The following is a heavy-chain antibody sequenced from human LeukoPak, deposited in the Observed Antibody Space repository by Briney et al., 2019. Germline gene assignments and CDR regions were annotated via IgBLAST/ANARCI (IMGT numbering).Heavy chain of an antibody. CDR1: GYTLTELS. D-gene: IGHD3-22*01. J-gene: IGHJ1*01. CDR3: ATVSYYYDSSGYQGYFQH. V-gene: IGHV1-24*01. CDR2: FDPEDGET. Sequence: GASVKVSCKVSGYTLTELSIHWVRQAPGKGLELMGGFDPEDGETIYARRFQGRVTMTEDTSTDTAYMELSSLRSEDAAVYYCATVSYYYDSSGYQGYFQHWGQGTLVTVSS.